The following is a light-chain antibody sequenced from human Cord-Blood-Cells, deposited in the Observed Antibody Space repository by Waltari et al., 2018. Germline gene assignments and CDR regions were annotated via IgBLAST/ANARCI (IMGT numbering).Light chain of an antibody. CDR1: PSVSSY. J-gene: IGKJ3*01. CDR2: DAS. CDR3: QQRSNWGIFT. V-gene: IGKV3-11*01. Sequence: EIVLTQSPATLSLSPGDRATLSCRASPSVSSYLAWYQQKPGQAPRLLIYDASNRATGIPARFSGSGSGTDFTLTISSLEPEDFAVYYCQQRSNWGIFTFGPGTKVDIK.